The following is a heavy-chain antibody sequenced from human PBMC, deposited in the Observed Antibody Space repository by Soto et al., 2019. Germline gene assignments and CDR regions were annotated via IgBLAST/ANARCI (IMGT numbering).Heavy chain of an antibody. D-gene: IGHD3-3*01. CDR3: ARGGGVGVAGSAAFDM. V-gene: IGHV1-2*02. CDR1: GYPVTAYY. CDR2: INPATGAA. Sequence: QLHLVQSGAVVKKPGASVTVSCSASGYPVTAYYMHWVRQAPGRGLEWMGGINPATGAAKYTKTFQGRGTMTRDPSTSTVFMELSGLTSEDPAVFYCARGGGVGVAGSAAFDMWGQGTLVTVSS. J-gene: IGHJ3*02.